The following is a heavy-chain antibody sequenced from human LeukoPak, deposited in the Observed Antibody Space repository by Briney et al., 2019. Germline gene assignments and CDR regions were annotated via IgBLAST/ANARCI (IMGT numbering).Heavy chain of an antibody. CDR2: VNRDGSET. CDR1: GFALSSHW. CDR3: ARNNGMDV. J-gene: IGHJ6*02. V-gene: IGHV3-7*03. Sequence: GGSLRLSCAASGFALSSHWMTWVRQVPGRGPEWVANVNRDGSETYYLDSVKGRFTITKDNAKNSLYLQMNSLRAEDTALYHCARNNGMDVWGQGTTVIVSS.